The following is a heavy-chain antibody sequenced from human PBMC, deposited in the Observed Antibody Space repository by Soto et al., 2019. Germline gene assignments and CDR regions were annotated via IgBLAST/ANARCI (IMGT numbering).Heavy chain of an antibody. J-gene: IGHJ6*02. V-gene: IGHV3-48*03. D-gene: IGHD3-16*02. CDR1: GFTFSSYE. Sequence: GGSLRLSCGVSGFTFSSYEMNWVRQAPGKGLEWVSYISSSGTTIYYADSVKGRFTMSRDNAKNSLYLQMNSLRVEDTAVYYCVRDRYRIIAVHPYGMDVWGQGTTVTVSS. CDR2: ISSSGTTI. CDR3: VRDRYRIIAVHPYGMDV.